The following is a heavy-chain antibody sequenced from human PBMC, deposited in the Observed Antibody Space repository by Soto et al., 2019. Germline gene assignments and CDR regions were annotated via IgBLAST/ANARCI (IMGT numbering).Heavy chain of an antibody. CDR3: AKNGDFWSWGMDV. Sequence: GSLRLSCAASGFTFSTYAMTWVRQAPGKGLEWVSIISSSGDATYYLDSVKGRFTISRDNSRNTLNLQMNSLRAEDTAVYYCAKNGDFWSWGMDVWGLGATVTVS. CDR2: ISSSGDAT. J-gene: IGHJ6*02. V-gene: IGHV3-23*01. D-gene: IGHD3-3*01. CDR1: GFTFSTYA.